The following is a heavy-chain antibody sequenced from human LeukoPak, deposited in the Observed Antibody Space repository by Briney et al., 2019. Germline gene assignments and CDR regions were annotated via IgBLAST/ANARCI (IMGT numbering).Heavy chain of an antibody. CDR2: INPNSGGT. CDR1: GYTFTSYY. D-gene: IGHD1-7*01. V-gene: IGHV1-2*02. CDR3: ARSRGLELLRFDY. Sequence: ASVKVSCKASGYTFTSYYMHWVRQAPGQGLEWMGWINPNSGGTNYAQKFQGRVTMTRDTSTSTAYMELSRLRSDDTAVYYCARSRGLELLRFDYWGQGTLVTVSS. J-gene: IGHJ4*02.